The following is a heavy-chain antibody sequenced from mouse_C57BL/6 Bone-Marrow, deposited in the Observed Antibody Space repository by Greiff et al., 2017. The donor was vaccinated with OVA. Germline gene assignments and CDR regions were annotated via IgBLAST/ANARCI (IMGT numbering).Heavy chain of an antibody. D-gene: IGHD2-4*01. Sequence: EVKVVESGGGLVKPGGSLKLSCAASGFTFSSYAMSWVRQTPEHRLEWVATISDGGGYTYYPDNVKGRFTLSRDNAKNKLCRQMSHLKSEDTAMCYCARVYYDSPYWGQGTLVTVSA. CDR3: ARVYYDSPY. V-gene: IGHV5-4*03. CDR2: ISDGGGYT. CDR1: GFTFSSYA. J-gene: IGHJ3*01.